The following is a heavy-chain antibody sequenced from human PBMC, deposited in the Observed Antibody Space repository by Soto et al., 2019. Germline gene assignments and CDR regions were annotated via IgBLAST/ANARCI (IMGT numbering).Heavy chain of an antibody. CDR3: ARDNILGILYGGMDV. V-gene: IGHV4-30-4*01. J-gene: IGHJ6*02. D-gene: IGHD3-3*01. Sequence: SETLSLTCTVSGGSISSGDYYWSWIRQPPGKGLEWIGYIYYSGSTYYNPFLKSRVTISVDTSKSQFSLKLSSVTAADTAVYYCARDNILGILYGGMDVWGQGTTVTVSS. CDR2: IYYSGST. CDR1: GGSISSGDYY.